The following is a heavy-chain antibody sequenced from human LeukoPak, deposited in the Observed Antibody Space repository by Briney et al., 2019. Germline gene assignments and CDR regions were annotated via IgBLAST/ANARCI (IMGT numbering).Heavy chain of an antibody. CDR2: IYYSGST. CDR1: GGSISSYY. V-gene: IGHV4-59*08. Sequence: SETLSLTCTVSGGSISSYYWSWIRQPPGKGLEWIGYIYYSGSTNYNPSLKSRVTISVDTSKNQFPLKLSSVTAADTAVYYCARFDYGDYFDYWGQGTLVTVSS. J-gene: IGHJ4*02. CDR3: ARFDYGDYFDY. D-gene: IGHD4-17*01.